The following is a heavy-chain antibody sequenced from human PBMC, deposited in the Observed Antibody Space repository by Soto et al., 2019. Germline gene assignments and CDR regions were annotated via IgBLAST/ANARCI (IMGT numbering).Heavy chain of an antibody. D-gene: IGHD3-10*01. CDR3: ARQEYYYGSGSYYRFRVGGMDV. Sequence: PGESLKISCKGSGYSFTSHWIGWVRQMPGKGLEWMGIIYPGDSDTRYSPSFQGQVTISADKSISTAYLQWSSLKASDTAMYYCARQEYYYGSGSYYRFRVGGMDVWGQGTTVTVSS. V-gene: IGHV5-51*01. CDR2: IYPGDSDT. CDR1: GYSFTSHW. J-gene: IGHJ6*02.